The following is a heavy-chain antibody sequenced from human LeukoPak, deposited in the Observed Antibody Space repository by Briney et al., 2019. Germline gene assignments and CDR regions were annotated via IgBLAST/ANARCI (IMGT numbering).Heavy chain of an antibody. D-gene: IGHD2-2*01. CDR3: ARGAEDDIVVVPAAPDWFDP. J-gene: IGHJ5*02. Sequence: GGSLRLSCAASGFTFSSYAMSWVRQAPGKGLEWVSAISGSGGSTYYADSVKGRFTISRDNSKNSLYLQMNSLRAEDTAVYYCARGAEDDIVVVPAAPDWFDPWGQGTLVTVSS. CDR1: GFTFSSYA. CDR2: ISGSGGST. V-gene: IGHV3-23*01.